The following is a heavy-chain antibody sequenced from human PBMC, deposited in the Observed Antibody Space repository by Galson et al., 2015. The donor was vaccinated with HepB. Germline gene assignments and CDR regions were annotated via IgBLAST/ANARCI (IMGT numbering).Heavy chain of an antibody. CDR2: ISSSSTI. Sequence: SLRLTCAASGFTFSSYSMNWVRQAPGKGLEWVSYISSSSTIYYADSVKGRFTVSRDNAKNSVYLQMNSLRAEGTAVYYCARRLNTYPFDFWGQGTLVTVSS. CDR3: ARRLNTYPFDF. CDR1: GFTFSSYS. J-gene: IGHJ4*02. D-gene: IGHD1/OR15-1a*01. V-gene: IGHV3-48*04.